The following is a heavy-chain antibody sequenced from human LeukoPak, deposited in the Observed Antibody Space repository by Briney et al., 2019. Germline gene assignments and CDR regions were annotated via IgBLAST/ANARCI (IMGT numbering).Heavy chain of an antibody. CDR1: GFTFSSYA. V-gene: IGHV3-66*01. Sequence: GGSLRLSCAASGFTFSSYAMSWVRQAPGKGLEWVSVIYSGGSTYYADSVKGRFTISRDNSKNTLYLQMNSLRAEDTAVYYCARDKEYGSGSFDYWGQGTLVTVSS. CDR3: ARDKEYGSGSFDY. J-gene: IGHJ4*02. CDR2: IYSGGST. D-gene: IGHD3-10*01.